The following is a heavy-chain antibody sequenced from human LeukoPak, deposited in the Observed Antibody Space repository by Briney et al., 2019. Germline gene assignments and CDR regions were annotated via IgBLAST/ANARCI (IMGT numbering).Heavy chain of an antibody. Sequence: PSETLSLTCAVSGGPISSSNWWSWVRQPPGKGLEWIGEIYHSGSTNYNPSLKSRVTISVDTSKNQFSLKLSSATAADTAVYYCAREGSSWVNGNFDYWGQGTLVTVSS. V-gene: IGHV4-4*02. D-gene: IGHD6-13*01. CDR1: GGPISSSNW. CDR3: AREGSSWVNGNFDY. J-gene: IGHJ4*02. CDR2: IYHSGST.